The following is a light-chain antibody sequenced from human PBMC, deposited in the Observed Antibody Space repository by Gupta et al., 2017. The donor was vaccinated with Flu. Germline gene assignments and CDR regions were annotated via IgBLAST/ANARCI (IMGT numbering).Light chain of an antibody. CDR3: QQSDTDIIT. J-gene: IGKJ5*01. V-gene: IGKV1-39*01. Sequence: PSSLSASVGDRVTITCRASQSISNYLKWYQQKPGKAPKLLIYSSSTLQSGVPSRFSGSGSWTDFTLTISRLQPEDSATYSCQQSDTDIITFGQGTRLEIK. CDR2: SSS. CDR1: QSISNY.